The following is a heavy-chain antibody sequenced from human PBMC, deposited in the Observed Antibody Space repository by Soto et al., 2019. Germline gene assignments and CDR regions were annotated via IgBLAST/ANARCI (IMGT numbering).Heavy chain of an antibody. D-gene: IGHD2-21*02. CDR3: ATPGRRVTADDAFDI. CDR2: IYSGGTT. V-gene: IGHV3-66*01. CDR1: GFTVSVSY. Sequence: EVQLVESGGGLVQPGGSLRLSCAASGFTVSVSYMTWVRQAPGKGLEWVSIIYSGGTTYHADSVRGRFTISRDSSTNTMYLQMNSLRVDDTAVYYCATPGRRVTADDAFDIWGQGTMVTVSS. J-gene: IGHJ3*02.